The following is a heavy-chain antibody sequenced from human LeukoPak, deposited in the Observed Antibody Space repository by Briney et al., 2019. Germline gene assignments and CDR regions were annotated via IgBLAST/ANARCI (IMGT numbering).Heavy chain of an antibody. CDR1: GGSLRRSSYY. CDR3: AREWLRSYFDY. CDR2: IYYSGST. V-gene: IGHV4-39*02. J-gene: IGHJ4*02. Sequence: LGAPSLTCTVSGGSLRRSSYYWGWVRLPPGEGLEWIGSIYYSGSTYYNPSLKSRVTISVDTSKNQFSLKLSSVTAADTAVYYCAREWLRSYFDYWGQGTLVTVSS. D-gene: IGHD5-12*01.